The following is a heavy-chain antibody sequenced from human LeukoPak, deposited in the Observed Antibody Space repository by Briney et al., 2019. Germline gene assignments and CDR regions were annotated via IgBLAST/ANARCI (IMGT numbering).Heavy chain of an antibody. CDR3: ASTYYYDSSGYYYNFDY. D-gene: IGHD3-22*01. V-gene: IGHV4-59*08. J-gene: IGHJ4*02. Sequence: PSETLSLTCTVSGGSISSYYWSWIRQPPGKGLEWIGYIYYSGSTNYNPSLKSRVTISVDTSKNQFSLKLSSVTAADTAVYYRASTYYYDSSGYYYNFDYWGQGTLVTVSS. CDR1: GGSISSYY. CDR2: IYYSGST.